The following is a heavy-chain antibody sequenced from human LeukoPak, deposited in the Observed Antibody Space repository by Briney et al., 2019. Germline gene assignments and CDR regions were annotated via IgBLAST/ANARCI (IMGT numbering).Heavy chain of an antibody. V-gene: IGHV1-18*01. CDR2: ISAYNGNT. Sequence: GASVKVSCKASGYTLTSSGISWVRQAPGQGLEWMGWISAYNGNTNYAQKLQGRVTMTTDTSTSTAYMELRSLRSDDTAVYYCARGVSSWYLGALFDFDYWGQGTLVTVSS. J-gene: IGHJ4*02. D-gene: IGHD6-13*01. CDR1: GYTLTSSG. CDR3: ARGVSSWYLGALFDFDY.